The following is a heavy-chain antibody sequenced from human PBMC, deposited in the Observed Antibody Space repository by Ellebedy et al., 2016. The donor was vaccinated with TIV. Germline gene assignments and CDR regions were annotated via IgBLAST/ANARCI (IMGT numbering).Heavy chain of an antibody. CDR2: IYPGDSDT. J-gene: IGHJ5*02. Sequence: GESLKISXKGSGYSFTSYWIGWVRQMPGKGLEWMGIIYPGDSDTRYSPSFQGQVTISADKSISTAYLQWSSLKASDTAMYYCARARDDWTLLFDPWGQGTLVTVSS. D-gene: IGHD3-9*01. V-gene: IGHV5-51*01. CDR1: GYSFTSYW. CDR3: ARARDDWTLLFDP.